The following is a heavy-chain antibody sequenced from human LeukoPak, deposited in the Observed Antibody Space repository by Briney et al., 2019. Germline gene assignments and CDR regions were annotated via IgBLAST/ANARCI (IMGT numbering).Heavy chain of an antibody. CDR2: MNPNSGNT. CDR3: ARVAADGDSSGPGWSRYYYYYYYMDV. Sequence: GASVKVSCKASGYTFTSYDIDWVRQAPGQGLEWMGWMNPNSGNTGYAQKFQGRVTITRNTSISTAYMELSSLRSEDTAVYYCARVAADGDSSGPGWSRYYYYYYYMDVWGKGTTVTISS. CDR1: GYTFTSYD. V-gene: IGHV1-8*01. D-gene: IGHD6-19*01. J-gene: IGHJ6*03.